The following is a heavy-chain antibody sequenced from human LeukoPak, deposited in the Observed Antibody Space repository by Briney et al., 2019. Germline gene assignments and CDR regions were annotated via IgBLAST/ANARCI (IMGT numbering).Heavy chain of an antibody. Sequence: GGSLRLSCAASGFTFSDYYMSWICQAPGKGLEWVSYISSSSSYTNYADSVKGRFTISRDNTKNSLYLQMNSLRAEDTAVYYCARNPWFGDSQPLDYWGQGTLVTVSS. CDR1: GFTFSDYY. V-gene: IGHV3-11*06. D-gene: IGHD3-10*01. CDR2: ISSSSSYT. J-gene: IGHJ4*02. CDR3: ARNPWFGDSQPLDY.